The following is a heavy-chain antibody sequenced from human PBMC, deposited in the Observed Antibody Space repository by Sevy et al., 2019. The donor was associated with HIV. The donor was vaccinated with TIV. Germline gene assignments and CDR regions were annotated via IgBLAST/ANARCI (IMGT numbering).Heavy chain of an antibody. J-gene: IGHJ6*02. CDR1: GFTFSTYA. CDR3: AKHPIATGRGMDV. D-gene: IGHD6-13*01. CDR2: ISSGGGTT. Sequence: GGSLRLSCPASGFTFSTYAMSWVRQAPGKGLEWVSAISSGGGTTYYANSVKGRFIISRDNSKSTLYLQMNSLRADDSAVYYCAKHPIATGRGMDVWGQGATVTVSS. V-gene: IGHV3-23*01.